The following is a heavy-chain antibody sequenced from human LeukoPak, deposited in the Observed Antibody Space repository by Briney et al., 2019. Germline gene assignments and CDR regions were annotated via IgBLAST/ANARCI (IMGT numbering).Heavy chain of an antibody. D-gene: IGHD3-22*01. Sequence: ASVKVSCKASGYTFTGYYMHWVRQAPGQGLEWMGWINPNSGGTNYTQKFQGRVTMTRDTSISTAYMELSRLRSDDTAVYYCARMSYYDCSGDNWFDPWGQGTLVTVSS. CDR1: GYTFTGYY. J-gene: IGHJ5*02. CDR3: ARMSYYDCSGDNWFDP. V-gene: IGHV1-2*02. CDR2: INPNSGGT.